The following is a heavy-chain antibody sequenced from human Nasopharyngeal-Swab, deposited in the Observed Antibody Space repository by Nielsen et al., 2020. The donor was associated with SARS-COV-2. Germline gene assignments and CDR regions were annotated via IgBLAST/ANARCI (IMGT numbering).Heavy chain of an antibody. CDR2: ISSSSGTS. V-gene: IGHV3-48*02. CDR1: GITISSNG. D-gene: IGHD1-26*01. CDR3: ARDVGIVGATLDN. J-gene: IGHJ4*02. Sequence: GGSLRLSCAASGITISSNGMNWVRQAPGKGLEWVAYISSSSGTSYYADSVKGRFTISRDNPKNSLYLQMNSLRDEDTAVYYCARDVGIVGATLDNWGRGTLVTVSS.